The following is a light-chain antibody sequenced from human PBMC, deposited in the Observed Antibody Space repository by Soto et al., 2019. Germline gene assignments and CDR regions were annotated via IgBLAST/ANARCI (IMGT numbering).Light chain of an antibody. Sequence: ETVLTQSPAILSVSLGERATFSCRASQSISSDLAWYQQKPGQVPRLLIYGASTRATGIPARFSGSGSGTDFTLTISGLQSEDFAVYHCQQYNSWPHSFGQGTKLEI. CDR2: GAS. CDR1: QSISSD. CDR3: QQYNSWPHS. V-gene: IGKV3-15*01. J-gene: IGKJ2*01.